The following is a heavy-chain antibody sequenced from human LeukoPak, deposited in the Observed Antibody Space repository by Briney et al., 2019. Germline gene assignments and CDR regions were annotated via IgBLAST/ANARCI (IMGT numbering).Heavy chain of an antibody. D-gene: IGHD3-22*01. CDR1: GFTFGTYS. CDR2: IGSNTNFI. Sequence: GGSLRLSCAASGFTFGTYSMNWVRQAPGEGLEWVSSIGSNTNFIYYADSLKGRFTISRDNAKNSLYLQMNSLRAEDTAIYYCAKDLYSYDNSGAGFDPWGQGTLVTVSS. CDR3: AKDLYSYDNSGAGFDP. V-gene: IGHV3-21*01. J-gene: IGHJ5*02.